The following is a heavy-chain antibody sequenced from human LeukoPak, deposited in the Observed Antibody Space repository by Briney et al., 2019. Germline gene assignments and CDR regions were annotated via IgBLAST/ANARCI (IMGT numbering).Heavy chain of an antibody. J-gene: IGHJ4*02. CDR1: GGSISSYY. V-gene: IGHV4-59*01. Sequence: PSETLSLTCTVSGGSISSYYWSWIRQPPGKGLEWIGYIYYSGSTNYNPSLKSRVTISVDTSKNQFSLKLSSVTAADTAVYYCARESPSIAVAGDYWGQGTLVTVSS. CDR3: ARESPSIAVAGDY. D-gene: IGHD6-19*01. CDR2: IYYSGST.